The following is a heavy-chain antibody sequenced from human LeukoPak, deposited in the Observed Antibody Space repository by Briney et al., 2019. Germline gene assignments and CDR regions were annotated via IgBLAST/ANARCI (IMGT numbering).Heavy chain of an antibody. CDR3: ARDRADYVGAFDI. Sequence: GGSLRLSCAASGFTFSSYEMNWVRQAPGKGLEWVSYISSSGNTLYYADSVKGRFTNSRDNANNSLYLQMNSLRAEDTAVYYCARDRADYVGAFDIWGQGTMVSVSS. CDR2: ISSSGNTL. D-gene: IGHD4-17*01. CDR1: GFTFSSYE. J-gene: IGHJ3*02. V-gene: IGHV3-48*03.